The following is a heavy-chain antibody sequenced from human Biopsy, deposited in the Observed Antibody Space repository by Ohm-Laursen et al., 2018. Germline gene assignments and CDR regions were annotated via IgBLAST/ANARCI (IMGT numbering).Heavy chain of an antibody. Sequence: TLSLTCPVSGGSFIGHYWSWIRQPPGKGLEWIGHISYTGYTSYNASLKSRVTISVDTSRNHFSLRLSSLTAADMAVYYCARGSNDFGGLYFPRWGQGTLLTVSS. J-gene: IGHJ4*02. CDR1: GGSFIGHY. CDR3: ARGSNDFGGLYFPR. D-gene: IGHD4-23*01. CDR2: ISYTGYT. V-gene: IGHV4-59*11.